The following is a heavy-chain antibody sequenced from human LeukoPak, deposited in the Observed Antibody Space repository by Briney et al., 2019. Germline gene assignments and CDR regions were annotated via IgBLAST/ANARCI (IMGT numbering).Heavy chain of an antibody. Sequence: GGSLRLSCAASGFTFSSYAMHWARQAPGKGLEWVAVISYDGSNKYYADSVKGRFTISRDNSKNTLYLQMNSLRAEDTAVYYCARERCSSTSCYRDYYYYGMDVWGQGTTVTVSS. D-gene: IGHD2-2*02. CDR1: GFTFSSYA. CDR3: ARERCSSTSCYRDYYYYGMDV. V-gene: IGHV3-30-3*01. CDR2: ISYDGSNK. J-gene: IGHJ6*02.